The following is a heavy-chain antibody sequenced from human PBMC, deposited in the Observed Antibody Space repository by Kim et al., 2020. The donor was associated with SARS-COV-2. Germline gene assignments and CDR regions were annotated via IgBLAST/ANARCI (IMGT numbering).Heavy chain of an antibody. CDR1: GYTFTNYG. J-gene: IGHJ3*02. V-gene: IGHV1-18*04. CDR3: ARDRYSGSYGGFHGFDI. Sequence: SVKVSCKASGYTFTNYGFSWVRQAPGQGPEWMAWISVYNGDTKYVQELQGRVTMTTDTSTSTAYMELRSLRSDDTAVYYCARDRYSGSYGGFHGFDIWGQGTNGTLSS. D-gene: IGHD1-26*01. CDR2: ISVYNGDT.